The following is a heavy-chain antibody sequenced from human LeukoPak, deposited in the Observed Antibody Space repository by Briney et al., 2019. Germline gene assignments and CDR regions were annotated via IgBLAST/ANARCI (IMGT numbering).Heavy chain of an antibody. CDR1: GYILNHLD. V-gene: IGHV3-15*01. CDR2: IKSKTDGGTT. Sequence: PGGSLRLTCAPCGYILNHLDMIRARQAPGKGLEWVGRIKSKTDGGTTDYAAPVKGRFTISRDDSKNTLYLQMNSLKTEDTAVYYCNRGDMVRGLTITFWGQGTVVTVSS. CDR3: NRGDMVRGLTITF. D-gene: IGHD3-10*01. J-gene: IGHJ4*02.